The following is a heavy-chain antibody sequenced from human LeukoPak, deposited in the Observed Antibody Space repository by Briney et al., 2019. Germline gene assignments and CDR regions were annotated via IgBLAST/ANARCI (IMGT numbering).Heavy chain of an antibody. CDR3: ARAASRDGYNDY. Sequence: ASVKVSCKASGYTFTSYGISWVRQAPGQGLEWMGWISAYNGNTNYAQKLQGRVTMTTDTSTSTAYMELRSLRSDDAAVYYCARAASRDGYNDYWGLGTLVTVSS. D-gene: IGHD5-24*01. J-gene: IGHJ4*02. V-gene: IGHV1-18*01. CDR2: ISAYNGNT. CDR1: GYTFTSYG.